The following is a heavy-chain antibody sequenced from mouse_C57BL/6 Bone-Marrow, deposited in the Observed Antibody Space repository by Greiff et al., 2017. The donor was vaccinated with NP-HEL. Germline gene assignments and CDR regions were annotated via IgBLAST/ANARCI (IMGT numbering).Heavy chain of an antibody. D-gene: IGHD4-1*02. Sequence: EVKLQESGGGLVQPGGSMKLSCAASGFTFSDACMDWVRQSPEKGLEWVAEIRNKANNHATYYAKSVTGRFTISRDDSNSSVYLQMNSLRAEDTGIYYFTSVPNWSYYYAMDYWGQVTTVTVSS. V-gene: IGHV6-6*01. CDR1: GFTFSDAC. J-gene: IGHJ4*01. CDR2: IRNKANNHAT. CDR3: TSVPNWSYYYAMDY.